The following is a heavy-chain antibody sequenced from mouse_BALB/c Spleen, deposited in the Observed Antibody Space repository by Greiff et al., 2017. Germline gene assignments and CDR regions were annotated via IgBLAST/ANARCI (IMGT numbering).Heavy chain of an antibody. V-gene: IGHV1-69*02. CDR3: ARWLLRLYYFDY. Sequence: QVQLQQSGAELVKPGASVKLSCKASGYTFTSYWMHWVKQRPGQGLEWIGEIDPSDSYTNYNQKFKGKATLTVDKSSSTAYMQLSSLTSEDSAVYYCARWLLRLYYFDYWGQGTTLTVSS. CDR1: GYTFTSYW. D-gene: IGHD2-3*01. CDR2: IDPSDSYT. J-gene: IGHJ2*01.